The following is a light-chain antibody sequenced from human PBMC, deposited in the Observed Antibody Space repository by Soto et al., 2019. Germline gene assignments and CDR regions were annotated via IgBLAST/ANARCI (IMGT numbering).Light chain of an antibody. CDR3: QQYSDWPLT. J-gene: IGKJ4*01. Sequence: EIVMTQSPATLSVSPGERATLSCRASQSLSSNLAWYQQCPGQAPRLLIYGASTRDTGIPARFSGSGSGTEFTLTISSLQSEEFAIYFCQQYSDWPLTFGGGTKVEIK. CDR1: QSLSSN. CDR2: GAS. V-gene: IGKV3-15*01.